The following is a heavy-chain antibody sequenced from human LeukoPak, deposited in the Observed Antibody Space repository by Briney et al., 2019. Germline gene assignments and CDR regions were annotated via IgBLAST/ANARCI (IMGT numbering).Heavy chain of an antibody. CDR2: INHSGST. CDR1: GVSFSGYY. J-gene: IGHJ6*03. Sequence: SETLSLTCAVYGVSFSGYYWSWIRQPPGKGLEWIGEINHSGSTNYNPSLKSRVTISVDTSKNQFSLKLSSVTAADTAVYYCARESAAGYCSSTSCPYYYYYYYMDVWGKGTTVTVSS. D-gene: IGHD2-2*01. V-gene: IGHV4-34*01. CDR3: ARESAAGYCSSTSCPYYYYYYYMDV.